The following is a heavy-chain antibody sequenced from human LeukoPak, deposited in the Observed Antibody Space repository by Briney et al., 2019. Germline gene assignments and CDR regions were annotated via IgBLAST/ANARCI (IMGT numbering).Heavy chain of an antibody. V-gene: IGHV4-39*07. CDR2: IYNSGTT. CDR3: ARVAGLGAVAPGNWFDP. Sequence: SETLSLTCTVSGGSISSSSYYWGWIRQPPGKGLEWIGSIYNSGTTYYNPSLKSRVTISVDTTKNQFSLKLSSVTAADTAVYYCARVAGLGAVAPGNWFDPWGQGTLVTVSS. J-gene: IGHJ5*02. D-gene: IGHD6-19*01. CDR1: GGSISSSSYY.